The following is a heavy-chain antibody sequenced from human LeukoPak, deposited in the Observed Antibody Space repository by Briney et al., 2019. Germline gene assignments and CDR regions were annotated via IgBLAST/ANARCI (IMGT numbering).Heavy chain of an antibody. CDR1: GFTFSSYA. CDR2: ISGSGVST. Sequence: GGSLRLSCAASGFTFSSYAMSWVRQAPGKGLEWVSAISGSGVSTYYADSVKGRFTISRDNSKNALFLQMNNLRAEDTAVFYCAKSIRELGWYFAVGGRASPVIVSS. CDR3: AKSIRELGWYFAV. J-gene: IGHJ2*01. D-gene: IGHD1-26*01. V-gene: IGHV3-23*01.